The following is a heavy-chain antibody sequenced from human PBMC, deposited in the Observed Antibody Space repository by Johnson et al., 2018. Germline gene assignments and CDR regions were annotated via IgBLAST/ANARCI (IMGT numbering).Heavy chain of an antibody. J-gene: IGHJ1*01. D-gene: IGHD3-22*01. CDR3: ASFPLDYYDSSGYYSEYFQH. Sequence: QVQLQESGPGLVKXSETLSLXCTVSGGSISSSSYYWGWIRQPPGKGLEWIGSIYSSGSTYYNPSLKRRVTISVDTAKNQFSLKLSSVTAADTAVYYCASFPLDYYDSSGYYSEYFQHWGQGTLVTVSS. CDR1: GGSISSSSYY. CDR2: IYSSGST. V-gene: IGHV4-39*07.